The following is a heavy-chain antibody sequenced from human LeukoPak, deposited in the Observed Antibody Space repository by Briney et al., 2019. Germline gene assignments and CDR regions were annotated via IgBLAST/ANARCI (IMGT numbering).Heavy chain of an antibody. V-gene: IGHV3-48*02. Sequence: GGSLRLSCAASGFTFSPYNMNWVRQAPGEGLEWVSYISSSGSTKYYADSVKGRFTISRDNVKNSLFLQMNSLSDEDTAVYYCARDFLTGYFDYWGQGTLVTVSS. CDR1: GFTFSPYN. D-gene: IGHD3-9*01. CDR2: ISSSGSTK. J-gene: IGHJ4*02. CDR3: ARDFLTGYFDY.